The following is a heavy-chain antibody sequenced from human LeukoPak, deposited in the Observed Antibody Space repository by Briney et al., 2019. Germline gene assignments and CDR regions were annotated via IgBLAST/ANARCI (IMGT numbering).Heavy chain of an antibody. CDR3: AKPTWGSGSFLIDF. D-gene: IGHD1-26*01. Sequence: GGSLRLSCVASGFSFSNYGMHWVRQAPGRGREWVAVIWSDGSYEHYTDSVKGRFTISRDNSKNTLFLQLNSLRPEDTAVYYCAKPTWGSGSFLIDFWGQGTLVTVSS. V-gene: IGHV3-33*06. CDR1: GFSFSNYG. J-gene: IGHJ4*02. CDR2: IWSDGSYE.